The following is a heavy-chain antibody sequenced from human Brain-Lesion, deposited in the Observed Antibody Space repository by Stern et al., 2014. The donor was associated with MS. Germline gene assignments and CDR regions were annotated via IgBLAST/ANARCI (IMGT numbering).Heavy chain of an antibody. J-gene: IGHJ5*02. V-gene: IGHV5-51*01. D-gene: IGHD2-2*01. CDR2: IYRDVPDT. CDR1: GYSFPSYW. CDR3: VRHSRCSPTSCYPSWSDP. Sequence: EVQLVESGAEVKKPGESLKISCKVSGYSFPSYWIGWVRQTPGKGLEWMGGIYRDVPDTKYSPSLPGRVTMSADKSPNVAFLDRTNLKSSDTAIYYCVRHSRCSPTSCYPSWSDPWGQGTLVIVSS.